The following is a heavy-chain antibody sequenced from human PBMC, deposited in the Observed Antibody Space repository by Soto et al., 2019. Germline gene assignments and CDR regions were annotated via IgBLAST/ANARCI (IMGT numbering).Heavy chain of an antibody. CDR3: ARQGLLYYDILTGRENYYYGMDV. Sequence: SETLSLTCTVSGGSISTSSYYWGWIRQPPGKGLEWIGSIYYSGSTYYNPSLKSRVTISVDTSKNQFSLKLSSVTAADTAVYYCARQGLLYYDILTGRENYYYGMDVWGQGTTVTVSS. D-gene: IGHD3-9*01. J-gene: IGHJ6*02. V-gene: IGHV4-39*01. CDR2: IYYSGST. CDR1: GGSISTSSYY.